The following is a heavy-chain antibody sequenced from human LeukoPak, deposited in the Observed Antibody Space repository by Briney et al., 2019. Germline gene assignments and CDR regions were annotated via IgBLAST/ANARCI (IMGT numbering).Heavy chain of an antibody. CDR1: GGSISSYY. D-gene: IGHD5-18*01. CDR2: IYYSGST. Sequence: SETLSLTCTVSGGSISSYYWSWIRQPPGKGLEWIGYIYYSGSTNHNPSLKSRVTISVDTSKNQFSLKLSSVTAADTAVYYCAREVPLGWTAMPYYYYYYGMDVWGQGTTVTVSS. V-gene: IGHV4-59*01. J-gene: IGHJ6*02. CDR3: AREVPLGWTAMPYYYYYYGMDV.